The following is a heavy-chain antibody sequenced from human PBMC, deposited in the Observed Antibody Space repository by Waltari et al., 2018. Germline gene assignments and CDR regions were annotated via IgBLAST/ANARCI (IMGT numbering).Heavy chain of an antibody. V-gene: IGHV3-66*02. CDR1: GFTVSSNY. J-gene: IGHJ6*02. CDR2: IYSGGST. CDR3: ARDPRLLPWIRKGMDV. Sequence: EVQLVESGGGLVQPGGSLRLSCAASGFTVSSNYMSWVRQAPGKGLEWVSVIYSGGSTYYADSVKGRFTISRDNSKNTLYLQMNSLRAEDTAVYYCARDPRLLPWIRKGMDVWGQGTTVTVSS. D-gene: IGHD5-18*01.